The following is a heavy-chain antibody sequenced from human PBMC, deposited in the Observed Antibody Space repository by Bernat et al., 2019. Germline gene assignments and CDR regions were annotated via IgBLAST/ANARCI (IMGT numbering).Heavy chain of an antibody. CDR2: ISSSGSTI. CDR3: ARGRSDQLLPFDY. CDR1: GFTFSDYY. V-gene: IGHV3-11*01. D-gene: IGHD2-2*01. J-gene: IGHJ4*02. Sequence: QVQLVESGGGLVKPGGSLRLSCAASGFTFSDYYMGWIRQAPGKGLEWISYISSSGSTIYYADSVKGRSTISRDNAKNSLYLQMASLRAEDTAVYYCARGRSDQLLPFDYWGQGTLVTVSS.